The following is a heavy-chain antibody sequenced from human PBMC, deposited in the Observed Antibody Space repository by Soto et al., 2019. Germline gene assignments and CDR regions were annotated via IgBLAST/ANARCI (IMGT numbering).Heavy chain of an antibody. CDR1: GGSISSSSYY. Sequence: PSETLSLTCTVSGGSISSSSYYWGWIRQPPGKGLEWIGSIYYSGSTYYNPSLKSRVTISVDTSKNQFSLKLSSVTAADTAVYYCARSYDSSGYYWNAFDIWGQGTMVTV. D-gene: IGHD3-22*01. J-gene: IGHJ3*02. CDR2: IYYSGST. CDR3: ARSYDSSGYYWNAFDI. V-gene: IGHV4-39*01.